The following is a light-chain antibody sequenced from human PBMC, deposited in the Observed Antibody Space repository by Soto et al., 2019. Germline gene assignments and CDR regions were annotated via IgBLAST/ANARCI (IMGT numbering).Light chain of an antibody. V-gene: IGKV1-27*01. Sequence: DIQMTQSPSSLSASLGDRVTITCRASQGIGVYLAWFQQKPGKVPKLLIYAASTLQSGVPSRFCGSGSGTDFTLTISSLQPEDFATYYCQKYNSAPLTFGGGTKVEIK. CDR3: QKYNSAPLT. J-gene: IGKJ4*01. CDR1: QGIGVY. CDR2: AAS.